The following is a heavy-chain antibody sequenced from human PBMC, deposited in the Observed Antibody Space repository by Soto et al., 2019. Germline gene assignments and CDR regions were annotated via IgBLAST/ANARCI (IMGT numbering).Heavy chain of an antibody. V-gene: IGHV3-66*01. Sequence: GGSLRLSCAASGFTVSSNYMSWVRQAPGKGLEWVSVIYSGGSTYYADSVKGRFTISRDNSKNTLYLQMNSLRAEDTAVYYCARVSYYGSGSPRPQEYYYYYYYMDVWGKGTTVTVSS. D-gene: IGHD3-10*01. CDR2: IYSGGST. J-gene: IGHJ6*03. CDR1: GFTVSSNY. CDR3: ARVSYYGSGSPRPQEYYYYYYYMDV.